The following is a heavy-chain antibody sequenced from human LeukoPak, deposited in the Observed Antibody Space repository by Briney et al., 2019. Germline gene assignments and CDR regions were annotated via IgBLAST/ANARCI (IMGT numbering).Heavy chain of an antibody. Sequence: GGSLRLSCAASEFAFSTYNMNWVRQAPGKGLEGVSYISTGSSTTYYADSVKGRFTISRDNVENSLCLQMNSLRDEDTAVYYCARVAAGYSVNYFDYWGQGTLVTVSS. J-gene: IGHJ4*02. CDR1: EFAFSTYN. D-gene: IGHD4-23*01. CDR3: ARVAAGYSVNYFDY. V-gene: IGHV3-48*02. CDR2: ISTGSSTT.